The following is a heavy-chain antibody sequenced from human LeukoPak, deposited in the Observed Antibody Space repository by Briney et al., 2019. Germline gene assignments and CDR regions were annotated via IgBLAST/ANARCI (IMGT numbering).Heavy chain of an antibody. CDR1: GFTFSSYW. J-gene: IGHJ3*02. CDR2: IKQDGSEK. Sequence: GGSLRLSCAASGFTFSSYWMGWVRQAPGKGLEGVANIKQDGSEKYYVDSVKGRFTISRDNAKNSLYLQMNSLRAEDTAVYYCARDVATDAFDIWGQGTMVTVSS. V-gene: IGHV3-7*01. CDR3: ARDVATDAFDI. D-gene: IGHD5-12*01.